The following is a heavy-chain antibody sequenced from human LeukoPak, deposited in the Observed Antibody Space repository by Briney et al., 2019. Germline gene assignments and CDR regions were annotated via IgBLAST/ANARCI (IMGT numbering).Heavy chain of an antibody. CDR1: GFTFSSYA. J-gene: IGHJ6*03. D-gene: IGHD4-11*01. V-gene: IGHV3-23*01. CDR3: AKVGSNYVAPYYYMDV. Sequence: GGSLRLSCAASGFTFSSYAMSWVRQAPGKGLEWVSAISGSGGSTYYADSVKGRFTISRDNSKNTLYLQMNSLRAEDTAVYYCAKVGSNYVAPYYYMDVWGKGTTVTVSS. CDR2: ISGSGGST.